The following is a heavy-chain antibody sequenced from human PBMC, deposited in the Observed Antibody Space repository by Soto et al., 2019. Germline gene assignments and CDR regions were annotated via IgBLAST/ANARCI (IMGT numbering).Heavy chain of an antibody. CDR3: ARLGSRITIFGVAPFDP. CDR2: IYYSGST. J-gene: IGHJ5*02. D-gene: IGHD3-3*01. V-gene: IGHV4-59*01. CDR1: GGSISSYY. Sequence: PSETLSLTCTVSGGSISSYYWSWIRQPPGKGLEWIGYIYYSGSTNYNPSLKSRVTISVDTSKNQFSLKLSSVTAADTAVYYCARLGSRITIFGVAPFDPWGQGTLVTVSS.